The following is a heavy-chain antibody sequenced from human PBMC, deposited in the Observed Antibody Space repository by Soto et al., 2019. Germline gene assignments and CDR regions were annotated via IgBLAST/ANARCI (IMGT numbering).Heavy chain of an antibody. CDR1: GVSISSYY. CDR3: ARCIGQQLPPLD. CDR2: IYYSGNT. Sequence: QVQLQASGPGLVKPSETLSLTCTVSGVSISSYYWSWIRQPPGKGLEWIGYIYYSGNTNYNPSLKSRVTISIDASKSQFSLELSSVTAADSAVYFCARCIGQQLPPLDWGQGTLVTVSS. V-gene: IGHV4-59*01. J-gene: IGHJ4*02. D-gene: IGHD6-13*01.